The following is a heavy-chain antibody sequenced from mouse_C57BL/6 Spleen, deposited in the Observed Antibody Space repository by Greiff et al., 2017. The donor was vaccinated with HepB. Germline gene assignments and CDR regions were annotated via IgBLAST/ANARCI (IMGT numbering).Heavy chain of an antibody. CDR2: IYPRDGST. CDR3: AREGAYYYGSSYFDY. CDR1: GYTFTDHT. D-gene: IGHD1-1*01. V-gene: IGHV1-78*01. J-gene: IGHJ2*01. Sequence: QVQLQQSDAELVKPGASVKISCKVSGYTFTDHTIHWMKQRPEQGLEWIGYIYPRDGSTKYNGKFKGKATLTADKSSSTAYMQLNSLTSEDSAVYCCAREGAYYYGSSYFDYWGQGTTLTVSS.